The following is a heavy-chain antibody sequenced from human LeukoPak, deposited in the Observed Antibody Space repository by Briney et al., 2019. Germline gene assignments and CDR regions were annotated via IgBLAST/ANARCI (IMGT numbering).Heavy chain of an antibody. Sequence: ASVKVSCKASGGTFSSYAISWVRQAPGQGLEWMGGIIPIFVTANYAQKFQGRVTITADESTSTAYMELSSLRSEDTAVYYCARARGAGVRGVPLFDYWGQGTLVTVSS. D-gene: IGHD3-10*01. V-gene: IGHV1-69*01. CDR3: ARARGAGVRGVPLFDY. J-gene: IGHJ4*02. CDR2: IIPIFVTA. CDR1: GGTFSSYA.